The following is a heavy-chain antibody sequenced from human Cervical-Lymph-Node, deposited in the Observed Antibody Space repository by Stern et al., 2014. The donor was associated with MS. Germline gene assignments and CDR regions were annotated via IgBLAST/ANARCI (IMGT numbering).Heavy chain of an antibody. D-gene: IGHD2-8*01. Sequence: QVQLVESGAEVKKPGASMRISCKASGYTFTNYYVHWVRQAPGQRLDGMGIINPTTGRTSYAQRFQGRVTMTRDTSTNTAYMELSSLGPEDTAVYFCARAQDYSNVVANYWGQGTLVTVSS. CDR3: ARAQDYSNVVANY. CDR1: GYTFTNYY. CDR2: INPTTGRT. V-gene: IGHV1-46*03. J-gene: IGHJ4*02.